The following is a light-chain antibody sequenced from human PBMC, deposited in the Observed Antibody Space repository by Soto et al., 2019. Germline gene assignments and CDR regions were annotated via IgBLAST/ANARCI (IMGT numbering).Light chain of an antibody. CDR3: CSYARGSTLV. J-gene: IGLJ3*02. Sequence: QSALTHPASVSGSPGQSITISCTGTSSDVGSYNLVSWYQQHPGKAPKLMIYEDSKRPSGVSNRFFGSKSGNTASLTISGLQAEDEADYFCCSYARGSTLVFGGGTKLTVL. CDR1: SSDVGSYNL. V-gene: IGLV2-23*01. CDR2: EDS.